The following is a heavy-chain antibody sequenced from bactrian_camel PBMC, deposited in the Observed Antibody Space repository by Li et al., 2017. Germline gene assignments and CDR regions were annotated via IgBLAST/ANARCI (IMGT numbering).Heavy chain of an antibody. CDR2: SKGTGAGGRS. CDR3: ATPGHSGGAYYSYSPNRAHNY. CDR1: GFTVSSVA. V-gene: IGHV3S35*01. J-gene: IGHJ4*01. Sequence: VQLVESGGGLVQPGGSLRLSCAASGFTVSSVAMSWHRQAPGKGLEWVSTSKGTGAGGRSYYADSVKGRFTIARDNAKNTVFLQMNSLKSEDTALYYCATPGHSGGAYYSYSPNRAHNYWGQGTQVTVS. D-gene: IGHD2*01.